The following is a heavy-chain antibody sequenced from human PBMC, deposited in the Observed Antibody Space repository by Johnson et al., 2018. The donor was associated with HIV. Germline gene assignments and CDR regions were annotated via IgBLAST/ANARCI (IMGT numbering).Heavy chain of an antibody. J-gene: IGHJ3*02. V-gene: IGHV3-NL1*01. Sequence: QVTLVESGGGVVQPGKSLTLSCVVSGLSFSNFGIHWVRQAPGKGPEWVAVIYSGGSTYYADSVKGRFTISRDNSKNTLYLQMNSLRAEDTAVYYCAREKTTPDAFDIWGQGTMVTVSS. D-gene: IGHD4-11*01. CDR2: IYSGGST. CDR3: AREKTTPDAFDI. CDR1: GLSFSNFG.